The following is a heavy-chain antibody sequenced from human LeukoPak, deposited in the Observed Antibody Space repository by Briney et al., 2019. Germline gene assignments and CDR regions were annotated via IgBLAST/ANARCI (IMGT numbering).Heavy chain of an antibody. CDR1: GFTFSSNY. D-gene: IGHD3-10*01. V-gene: IGHV3-53*01. J-gene: IGHJ6*03. CDR2: IHKNAIT. Sequence: GGSLSLSCAASGFTFSSNYMTWVRQAPGKGLEWVSVIHKNAITYYADPVKGRFTISRDNSKNMLYLQMNSLRAEDTAVYYCARSLRVRGVPDYMDVWGKGTTVTISS. CDR3: ARSLRVRGVPDYMDV.